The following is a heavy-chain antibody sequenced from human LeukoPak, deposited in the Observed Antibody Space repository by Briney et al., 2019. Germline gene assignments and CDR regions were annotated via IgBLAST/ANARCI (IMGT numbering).Heavy chain of an antibody. J-gene: IGHJ6*03. CDR2: ITSGDFV. Sequence: GGSLRLSCEVSGFTFSAYSMSWVCQAPGKGLEWVSSITSGDFVYFADSLKGRFTISRDNAKSSLFLQMNSLRAEDTAVYYCARGGFNLVRGVIIPSNPYYYYMDIWGKGTTVTVSS. D-gene: IGHD3-10*01. CDR3: ARGGFNLVRGVIIPSNPYYYYMDI. V-gene: IGHV3-21*01. CDR1: GFTFSAYS.